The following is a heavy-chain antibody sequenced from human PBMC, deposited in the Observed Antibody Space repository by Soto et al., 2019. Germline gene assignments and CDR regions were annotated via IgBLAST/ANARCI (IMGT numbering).Heavy chain of an antibody. Sequence: GGSLRLSCAASGFTFSTYDMNWVRQAPGKGLEWVAVISYDGSNEYYADSVKGRFTISRDNSKNTLYLQMNSLRAEDTAVYFCAKGKAYYDSSGYHQNNDHWGQGTLVTVSS. CDR1: GFTFSTYD. J-gene: IGHJ5*02. CDR3: AKGKAYYDSSGYHQNNDH. V-gene: IGHV3-30*18. D-gene: IGHD3-22*01. CDR2: ISYDGSNE.